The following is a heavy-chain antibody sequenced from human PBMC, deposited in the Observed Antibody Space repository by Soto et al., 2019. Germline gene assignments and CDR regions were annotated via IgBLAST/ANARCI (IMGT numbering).Heavy chain of an antibody. D-gene: IGHD2-15*01. CDR2: INHSGST. V-gene: IGHV4-34*01. CDR3: ARVRDIVVVVAAWGVDY. J-gene: IGHJ4*02. Sequence: QVQLQQWGAGLLKPSETLSLTCAVYGGSFSGYYWSWIRQPPGKGLEWIGEINHSGSTNYNPSLKSRVTMSVDTSKNQFSLKLSSVTAADTAVYYCARVRDIVVVVAAWGVDYWVQGTLVSVSS. CDR1: GGSFSGYY.